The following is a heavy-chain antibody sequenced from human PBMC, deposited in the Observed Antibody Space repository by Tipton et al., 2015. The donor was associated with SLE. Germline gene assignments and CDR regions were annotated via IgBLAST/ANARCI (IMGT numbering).Heavy chain of an antibody. CDR2: IYYSGIT. CDR3: ASARDHWLVYDY. CDR1: GDSIISSY. J-gene: IGHJ4*02. Sequence: TLSLTCTVSGDSIISSYWSWIRQPPGKGLEWIGYIYYSGITNYNPSLKSRVTISVDTSKNQVSLKLSSVTAADTAVYYCASARDHWLVYDYWGQGTLVTVSS. V-gene: IGHV4-59*01. D-gene: IGHD6-19*01.